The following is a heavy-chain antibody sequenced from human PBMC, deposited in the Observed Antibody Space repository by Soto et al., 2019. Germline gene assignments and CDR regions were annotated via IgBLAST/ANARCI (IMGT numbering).Heavy chain of an antibody. CDR2: INHSGST. J-gene: IGHJ4*02. CDR1: GGSLSDYS. V-gene: IGHV4-34*02. D-gene: IGHD5-12*01. CDR3: ARGGGNSGYFFDY. Sequence: QVQLQQWGAGLLKPSETLSLRCAVYGGSLSDYSWTWIRQPPGKGLEWIGEINHSGSTKYNPSLKRRVTISVDTSKNQISLILTSVTAADTAVYRCARGGGNSGYFFDYWGRGTLVTVSS.